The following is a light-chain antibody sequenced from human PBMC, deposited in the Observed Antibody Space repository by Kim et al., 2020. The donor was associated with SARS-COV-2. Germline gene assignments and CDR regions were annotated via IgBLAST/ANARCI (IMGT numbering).Light chain of an antibody. CDR2: SVN. J-gene: IGLJ2*01. CDR3: CSYVGIFSEV. Sequence: QSALTQPRSVSGSPGQSVTISCTGTSSDVGGYDYVSWYQQHPGKAPKLIIYSVNKRPSGVPDRFSGSKSGNTASLTISGLQAEDEADYYCCSYVGIFSEVFGGGTQLTVL. V-gene: IGLV2-11*01. CDR1: SSDVGGYDY.